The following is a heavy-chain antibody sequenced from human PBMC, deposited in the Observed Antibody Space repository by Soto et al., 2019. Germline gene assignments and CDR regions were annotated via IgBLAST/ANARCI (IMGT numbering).Heavy chain of an antibody. Sequence: QVQLVQSGAEVKKSGASVKVSCKASGYTFTNYDINWVRQATGQGLEWMGWMNPHSGNTGYAQKFQGRVTMTTDTSRSTAYMELTSLRSDDTAVYYCARGRDDYWGQGTLVTVSS. CDR3: ARGRDDY. CDR1: GYTFTNYD. CDR2: MNPHSGNT. J-gene: IGHJ4*02. V-gene: IGHV1-8*01.